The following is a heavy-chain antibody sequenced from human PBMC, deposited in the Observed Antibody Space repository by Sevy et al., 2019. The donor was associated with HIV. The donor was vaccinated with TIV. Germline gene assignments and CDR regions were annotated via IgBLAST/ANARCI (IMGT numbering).Heavy chain of an antibody. V-gene: IGHV3-23*01. Sequence: GGSLRLSCAASGFTFSYYAMTWVREAPGKGLEWVSDISGSGATTYYAESVKGLFTISRDNSSGTLFLKINSLRAEDTAIYFCAKGGYRLPGADAIDIWGQETRVTVS. CDR2: ISGSGATT. J-gene: IGHJ3*02. D-gene: IGHD3-16*01. CDR3: AKGGYRLPGADAIDI. CDR1: GFTFSYYA.